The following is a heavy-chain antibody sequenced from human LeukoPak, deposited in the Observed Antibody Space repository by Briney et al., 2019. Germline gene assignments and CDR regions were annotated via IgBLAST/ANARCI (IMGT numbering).Heavy chain of an antibody. CDR2: INQDGSQT. J-gene: IGHJ4*02. V-gene: IGHV3-7*01. Sequence: GGSLRLSCTASGFAFSDYWMSWVPQAPGKGLEWLANINQDGSQTSYVDSVRGRFTVSRDNAKNSLYLQMNSLRADDTAVYYCARDSSPRYSGYDWVYWGRGTLVTVSS. D-gene: IGHD5-12*01. CDR3: ARDSSPRYSGYDWVY. CDR1: GFAFSDYW.